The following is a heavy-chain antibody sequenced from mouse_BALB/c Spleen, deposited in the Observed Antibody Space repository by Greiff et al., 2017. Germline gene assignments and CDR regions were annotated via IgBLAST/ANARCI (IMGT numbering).Heavy chain of an antibody. Sequence: VMLVESGPELVKPGASVKMSCKASGYTFTDYVISWVKQRTGQGLEWIGEIYPGSGSTYYTEKFKGKATLTADKSSNTAYMQLSSLTSEDSAVYFFARCPYYSTGGHFDSWGEGTPLTV. CDR1: GYTFTDYV. CDR3: ARCPYYSTGGHFDS. J-gene: IGHJ2*01. V-gene: IGHV1-77*01. CDR2: IYPGSGST. D-gene: IGHD2-12*01.